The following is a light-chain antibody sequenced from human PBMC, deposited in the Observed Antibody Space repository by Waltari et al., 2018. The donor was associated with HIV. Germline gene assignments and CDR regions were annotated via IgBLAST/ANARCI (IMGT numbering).Light chain of an antibody. CDR2: SNN. Sequence: QSVLTQPPSASGTPGQSVTITCSGSRSNIGSNFVYWYQQLPGTAPKLLIYSNNQRPSGVPDRFSGSKSGTSASLAISGLQSEDEADYYCAAWDDSLNGYVFGTGTKVTVL. CDR1: RSNIGSNF. V-gene: IGLV1-44*01. CDR3: AAWDDSLNGYV. J-gene: IGLJ1*01.